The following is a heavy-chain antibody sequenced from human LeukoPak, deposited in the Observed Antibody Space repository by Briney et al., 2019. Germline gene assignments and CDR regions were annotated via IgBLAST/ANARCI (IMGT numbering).Heavy chain of an antibody. CDR3: ARVYPGRYSYGP. D-gene: IGHD5-18*01. CDR1: GGSFSGYY. CDR2: INHSGST. V-gene: IGHV4-34*01. J-gene: IGHJ5*02. Sequence: KPSETLSLTCAVYGGSFSGYYWSWIRQPPGKGLEWIGEINHSGSTNYNPSLKSRVTISVDTSKNQFSLKLSSVTAADTAVYYCARVYPGRYSYGPWGQGTLVTVSS.